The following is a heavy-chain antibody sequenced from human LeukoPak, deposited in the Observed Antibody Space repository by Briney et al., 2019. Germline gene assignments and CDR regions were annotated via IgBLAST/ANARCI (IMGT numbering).Heavy chain of an antibody. CDR1: GFIFSSYS. Sequence: GGSLRLSCVASGFIFSSYSMNWVRQAPGKGLEWVSAISGSGDTIYYADSVKGRFTISRDNSKNTLYLQMNSLRAEDTAIYYCAIHYDFSSWGQGTMVTVSS. V-gene: IGHV3-23*01. J-gene: IGHJ3*01. D-gene: IGHD3-3*01. CDR2: ISGSGDTI. CDR3: AIHYDFSS.